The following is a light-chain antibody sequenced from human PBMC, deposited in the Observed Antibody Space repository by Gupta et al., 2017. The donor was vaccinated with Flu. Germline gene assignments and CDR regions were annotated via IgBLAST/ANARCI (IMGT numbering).Light chain of an antibody. CDR3: PSADSSGTSV. CDR2: KDS. J-gene: IGLJ1*01. CDR1: TLPKRY. Sequence: PSVSVSPGPTARITCSGDTLPKRYAYWYQQKPGQAPVLVIYKDSERPSAIPERFSGSSSGTTVTLIISVVQADEEDDYYCPSADSSGTSVFGTGTKVTVL. V-gene: IGLV3-25*01.